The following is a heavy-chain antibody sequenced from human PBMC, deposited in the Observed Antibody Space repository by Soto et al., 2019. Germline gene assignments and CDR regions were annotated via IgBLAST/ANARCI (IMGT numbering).Heavy chain of an antibody. CDR1: GYTFTSYD. J-gene: IGHJ6*02. V-gene: IGHV1-8*01. CDR3: AREKTSYGMDV. Sequence: QVQLVQSGAEVKKPGASVKVSCKASGYTFTSYDINWGRQATGQGLEWMGWMNPNSGNTGNAHKCQGRVTMTRNTSISTAYMELSSLRSEDTAVYYCAREKTSYGMDVWGQGTTVTVSS. CDR2: MNPNSGNT.